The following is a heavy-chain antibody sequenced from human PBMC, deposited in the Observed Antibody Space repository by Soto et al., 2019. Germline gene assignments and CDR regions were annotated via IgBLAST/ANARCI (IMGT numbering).Heavy chain of an antibody. CDR3: ARAGGYCSGGSCYLFDY. J-gene: IGHJ4*02. CDR1: GGSISSYY. Sequence: SETLSLTCTVSGGSISSYYWSWIRQPPGKGLEWIGYIYYNGSTNYNPSLKSRVTISVDTSKNQFSLKLSSVTAADTAVYYCARAGGYCSGGSCYLFDYWGQGTLVTVSS. D-gene: IGHD2-15*01. CDR2: IYYNGST. V-gene: IGHV4-59*01.